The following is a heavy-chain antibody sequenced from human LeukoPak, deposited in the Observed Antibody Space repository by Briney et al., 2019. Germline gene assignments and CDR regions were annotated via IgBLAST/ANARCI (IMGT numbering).Heavy chain of an antibody. J-gene: IGHJ4*02. CDR2: IIPIFGTA. CDR1: GGTFSSYA. CDR3: ARVVSGTERAGFDY. V-gene: IGHV1-69*13. Sequence: ASVKVSCKASGGTFSSYAISWVRQAPGQGLEWMGGIIPIFGTANYAQKFQGRVTITADESTSTAYMELSSLRSEDPAVYYCARVVSGTERAGFDYWGQGTLVTVSS. D-gene: IGHD1-26*01.